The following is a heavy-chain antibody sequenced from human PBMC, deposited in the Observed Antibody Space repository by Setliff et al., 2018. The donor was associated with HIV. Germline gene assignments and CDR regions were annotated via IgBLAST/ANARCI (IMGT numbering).Heavy chain of an antibody. CDR1: GESFSGFY. V-gene: IGHV4-34*01. J-gene: IGHJ5*02. CDR2: INPSGST. CDR3: ASLKGHYFDTSGYYNNWFDP. D-gene: IGHD3-22*01. Sequence: SETLSLTCAVYGESFSGFYWNWIRQPPGKGLEWIGEINPSGSTNYNPSLKSRVTISVDKAKNQFSLKLSSVTAADTAVYYCASLKGHYFDTSGYYNNWFDPWGQGTLVTVSS.